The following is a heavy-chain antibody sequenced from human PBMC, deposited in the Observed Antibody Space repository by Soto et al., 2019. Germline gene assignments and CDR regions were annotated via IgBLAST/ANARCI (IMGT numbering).Heavy chain of an antibody. CDR2: IYHSGNT. D-gene: IGHD2-15*01. Sequence: SETLSLTCAVSGYSITNGYYWGLVRQPPGKGLEWIGSIYHSGNTYYNPSLKSRVTISLDTSKNQFSLKLTSVTAADTAMYYWVRVNVAGRGSLPYWGQGTLVTLSA. V-gene: IGHV4-38-2*01. CDR1: GYSITNGYY. J-gene: IGHJ4*02. CDR3: VRVNVAGRGSLPY.